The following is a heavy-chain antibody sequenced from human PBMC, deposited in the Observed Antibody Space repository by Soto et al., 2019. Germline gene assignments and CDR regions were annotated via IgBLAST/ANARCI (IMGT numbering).Heavy chain of an antibody. CDR1: GGSISSGGYY. CDR3: ARRLRDIVDHTYNWFDP. D-gene: IGHD5-12*01. Sequence: QVQLQESGPGLVKPSQTLSLTCTVSGGSISSGGYYWSWIRQHPGKGLEWIGYIYYSGSTYYNPSPKSRVTISVDTSKNQFSLKLSSVTAADTAVYYCARRLRDIVDHTYNWFDPWGQGTLVTVSS. V-gene: IGHV4-31*03. CDR2: IYYSGST. J-gene: IGHJ5*02.